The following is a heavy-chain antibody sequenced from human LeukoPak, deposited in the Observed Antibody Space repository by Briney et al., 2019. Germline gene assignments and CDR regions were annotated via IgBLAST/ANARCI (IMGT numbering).Heavy chain of an antibody. CDR3: ARFGIDDFWSGYYIDY. J-gene: IGHJ4*02. V-gene: IGHV3-21*01. CDR2: ISSSSSYI. D-gene: IGHD3-3*01. CDR1: GFTFSSYS. Sequence: GGSLRLSCAASGFTFSSYSMNWVRQAPGKGLEWVSSISSSSSYIYYADSVKGRFTISRDNAKNSLYLQMNSLRAEDTAVYYCARFGIDDFWSGYYIDYWGQGTLVTVSS.